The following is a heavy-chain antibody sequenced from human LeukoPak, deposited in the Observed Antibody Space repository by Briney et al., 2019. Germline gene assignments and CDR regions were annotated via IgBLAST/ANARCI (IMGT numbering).Heavy chain of an antibody. V-gene: IGHV3-30*18. CDR1: GFTFSSYG. J-gene: IGHJ5*02. Sequence: GGSLRLSRAASGFTFSSYGMHWVRQAPGKGLEWVAVISYDGSNKYYADSVKGRFTISRDNSKNTLYLQMNSLRAEDTAVYYCAEVGEECPFDPWGQGTLVTVSS. CDR3: AEVGEECPFDP. CDR2: ISYDGSNK. D-gene: IGHD3-10*01.